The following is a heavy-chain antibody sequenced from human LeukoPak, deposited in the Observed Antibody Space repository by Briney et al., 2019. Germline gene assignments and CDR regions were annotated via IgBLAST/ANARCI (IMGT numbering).Heavy chain of an antibody. Sequence: GGSLRLSCAASGFTFSNAWMSWVRQAPGKGLEWVGRIKSKTDGGTTDYAAPVKGRFTISRDNSKSTLYLKLSSLRAEDTAVYYCARSYGDATFDYWGQGTLVTVSS. CDR2: IKSKTDGGTT. D-gene: IGHD4-17*01. V-gene: IGHV3-15*01. CDR1: GFTFSNAW. J-gene: IGHJ4*02. CDR3: ARSYGDATFDY.